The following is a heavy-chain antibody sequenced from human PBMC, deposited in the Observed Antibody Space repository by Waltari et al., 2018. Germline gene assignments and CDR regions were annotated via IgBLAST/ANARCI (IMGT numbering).Heavy chain of an antibody. J-gene: IGHJ4*02. D-gene: IGHD2-15*01. CDR3: ASLPGYCSGGSCYEADY. CDR2: IYHSGST. Sequence: QVQLQESGPGLVKPSETLSLTCAVSGYSISSGYYWGWIRQPPGKGLEWIGSIYHSGSTYYNPSLKSRVTISVDTSKNQFSLKLSSVTAADTAVYYCASLPGYCSGGSCYEADYWGQGTLVTVSS. V-gene: IGHV4-38-2*01. CDR1: GYSISSGYY.